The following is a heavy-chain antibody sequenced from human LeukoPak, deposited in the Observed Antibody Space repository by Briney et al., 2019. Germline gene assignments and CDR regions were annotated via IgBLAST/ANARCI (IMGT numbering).Heavy chain of an antibody. D-gene: IGHD6-13*01. V-gene: IGHV3-30*18. Sequence: GGSLRLSCAASGFTFSSYGMHWVRQAPGKGLEWVAVISYDGSNKYYADSVKGRFTISRDNSKNTLYLQMNSLRAEDTAVYYCAKDFRGSRSYYYGMDVWGQGTTVTVSS. CDR1: GFTFSSYG. J-gene: IGHJ6*02. CDR2: ISYDGSNK. CDR3: AKDFRGSRSYYYGMDV.